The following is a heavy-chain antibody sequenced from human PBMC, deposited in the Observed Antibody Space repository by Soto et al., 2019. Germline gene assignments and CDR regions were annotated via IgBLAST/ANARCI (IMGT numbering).Heavy chain of an antibody. CDR2: VYYSGST. Sequence: QVQLQESGPGLVKPSQTLSLICSVSGASIGSGVYYWSWIRRLPGKGLEWIGYVYYSGSTYSNPSLTSRVAISVDTSRNQFSLRLSSVTAADTAVYHCARGLSGSGSCVSSFDPWGQGTLVTFSS. CDR1: GASIGSGVYY. V-gene: IGHV4-31*03. J-gene: IGHJ5*02. D-gene: IGHD3-10*01. CDR3: ARGLSGSGSCVSSFDP.